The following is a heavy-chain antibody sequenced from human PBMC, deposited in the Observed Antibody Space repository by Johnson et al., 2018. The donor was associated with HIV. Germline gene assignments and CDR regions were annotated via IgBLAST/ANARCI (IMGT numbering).Heavy chain of an antibody. CDR1: GFIFSSYG. Sequence: QVQLVESGGGVVRPGGSLRLSCAASGFIFSSYGMHWVRQAPGKGLEWVAVIWYDGSNKYYGDSVKGRFTISRDNTKNTLYLQMNSLRADDTAVYYCAKDLRIFDWFNAYDAFDIWGQGTMVTVSS. CDR2: IWYDGSNK. CDR3: AKDLRIFDWFNAYDAFDI. V-gene: IGHV3-33*06. J-gene: IGHJ3*02. D-gene: IGHD3-9*01.